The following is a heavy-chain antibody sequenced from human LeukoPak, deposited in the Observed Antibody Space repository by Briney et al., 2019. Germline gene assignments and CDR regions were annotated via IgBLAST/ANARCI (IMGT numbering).Heavy chain of an antibody. CDR3: ATARYDFWNARRSTDYFDY. CDR1: GYTFTSNN. CDR2: INPKRGGT. V-gene: IGHV1-2*06. D-gene: IGHD3-3*01. Sequence: GASVKGSCKASGYTFTSNNMHRVRRTPGQRVEWMGHINPKRGGTKSTQRCQGRGTTSRETSISTAYMELRRLRCDDTAVYYCATARYDFWNARRSTDYFDYWGQGTLVTVSS. J-gene: IGHJ4*02.